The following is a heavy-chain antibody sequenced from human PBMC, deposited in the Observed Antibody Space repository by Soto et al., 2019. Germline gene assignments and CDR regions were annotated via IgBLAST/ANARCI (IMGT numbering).Heavy chain of an antibody. CDR1: GGSFSCYY. V-gene: IGHV4-34*01. CDR2: INHSGST. Sequence: SETLSLTCAVYGGSFSCYYWIWIRQPPGKGLEWIGEINHSGSTNYNPSLKSRVTISVDTSKNQFSLKLSSVTAADTAVYYCARGGWAQGDYFDYWGQGTLVTVSS. J-gene: IGHJ4*02. CDR3: ARGGWAQGDYFDY.